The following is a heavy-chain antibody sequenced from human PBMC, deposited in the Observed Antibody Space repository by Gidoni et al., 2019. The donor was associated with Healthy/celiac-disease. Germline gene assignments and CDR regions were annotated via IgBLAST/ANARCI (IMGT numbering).Heavy chain of an antibody. CDR1: GDTLTELS. J-gene: IGHJ4*02. V-gene: IGHV1-24*01. D-gene: IGHD3-10*01. CDR3: ATEAAEYYYGSGSYFKFDY. Sequence: QVQLVQSGAEVLKPGAPVKVSCKLSGDTLTELSLHWVRQAPGKGLEWMGGFDPEDGETIYAQKFQGRVTMTEDTSTDTAYMELSSLRSEDTAVYYCATEAAEYYYGSGSYFKFDYWGQGTLVTVSS. CDR2: FDPEDGET.